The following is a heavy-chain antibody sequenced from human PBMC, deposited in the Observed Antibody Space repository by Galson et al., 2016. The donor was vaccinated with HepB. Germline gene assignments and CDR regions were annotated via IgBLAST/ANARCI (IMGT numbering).Heavy chain of an antibody. CDR3: AKEVAVWSSYFQIASLGS. D-gene: IGHD3-3*01. Sequence: SLRLSCAASGFTFRNFGMHWVRQAPGKGLEWVAIIWYDGTRKYYKDPVRGRFTISRDNLRNTVYLEMNNLRGEDTAVYYCAKEVAVWSSYFQIASLGSWGQGTLVTVSS. CDR1: GFTFRNFG. J-gene: IGHJ4*02. CDR2: IWYDGTRK. V-gene: IGHV3-33*06.